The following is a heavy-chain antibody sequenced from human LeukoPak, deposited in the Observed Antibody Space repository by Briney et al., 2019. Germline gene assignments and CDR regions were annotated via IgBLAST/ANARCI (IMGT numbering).Heavy chain of an antibody. Sequence: PGGSLRLSCAASGFTFSSYSMNWVRQAPGKGLEWVSSISSSSYIYYADSVKGRFTISRDNAKNSLYLQMNSLRAEDTAVYYCARGHIVVVTANRGDYWGQGTLVTVSS. CDR1: GFTFSSYS. D-gene: IGHD2-21*02. CDR3: ARGHIVVVTANRGDY. V-gene: IGHV3-21*01. J-gene: IGHJ4*02. CDR2: ISSSSYI.